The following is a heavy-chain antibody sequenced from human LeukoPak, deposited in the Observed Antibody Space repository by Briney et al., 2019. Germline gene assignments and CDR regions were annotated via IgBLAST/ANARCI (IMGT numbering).Heavy chain of an antibody. D-gene: IGHD3-10*01. CDR3: ARESFSGSGGLNWFAP. CDR1: GYTFTGYY. Sequence: ASVHVSCKASGYTFTGYYIHWVRQAPGQGLEWMGGLNPDTGSTNYAQKFQARVIMTRDTSINTAYMELRRLRYDDTAMYFCARESFSGSGGLNWFAPWGQGTLVTVSA. J-gene: IGHJ5*02. CDR2: LNPDTGST. V-gene: IGHV1-2*02.